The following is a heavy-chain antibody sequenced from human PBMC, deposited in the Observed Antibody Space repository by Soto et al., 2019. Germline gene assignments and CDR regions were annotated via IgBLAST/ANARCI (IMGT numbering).Heavy chain of an antibody. Sequence: QVQLQQWGAGLLKPSETLSLTCAVYGGSFSGYYWSWIRQPPGKGLEWIGEINHSGSTNYNPSLKSRVTISVDTSKNQFSLKLSSVTAADTAVYYCARGLVSGSSSWFYWGQGTLVTVSS. CDR1: GGSFSGYY. CDR3: ARGLVSGSSSWFY. CDR2: INHSGST. V-gene: IGHV4-34*01. D-gene: IGHD6-13*01. J-gene: IGHJ4*02.